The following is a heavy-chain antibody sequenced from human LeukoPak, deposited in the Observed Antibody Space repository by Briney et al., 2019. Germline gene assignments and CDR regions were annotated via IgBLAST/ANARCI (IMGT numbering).Heavy chain of an antibody. CDR3: ARVQYGYGPLEGD. CDR2: ISSSSSTI. Sequence: GGSLRLSCAASGFTFSSYSMNWVRQAPGKGLEWVSYISSSSSTIYYADSVKGRFTISRDNAKNSLYLQMNSLRAEDTAVYYCARVQYGYGPLEGDWGQGTLVTVSS. J-gene: IGHJ4*02. V-gene: IGHV3-48*01. CDR1: GFTFSSYS. D-gene: IGHD5-18*01.